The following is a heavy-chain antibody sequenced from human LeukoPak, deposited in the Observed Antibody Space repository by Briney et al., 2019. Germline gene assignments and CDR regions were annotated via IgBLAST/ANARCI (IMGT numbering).Heavy chain of an antibody. J-gene: IGHJ3*02. CDR2: ISSSSSNL. CDR1: GFTFSSYS. D-gene: IGHD1-26*01. Sequence: PGGSLRLSCAASGFTFSSYSMNWVRQAPGKGLEWVSYISSSSSNLYYADSVKGRFTISRDNDKNSLYLQMNSLRAEDTAVYYCARDACSVGACGYAFDIWGQGTMVTVSS. CDR3: ARDACSVGACGYAFDI. V-gene: IGHV3-48*01.